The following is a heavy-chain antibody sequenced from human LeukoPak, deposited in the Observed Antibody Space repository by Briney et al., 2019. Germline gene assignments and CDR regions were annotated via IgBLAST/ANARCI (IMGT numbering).Heavy chain of an antibody. CDR2: ISYDGSNK. V-gene: IGHV3-30*04. D-gene: IGHD3-10*01. J-gene: IGHJ4*02. CDR1: GFTFSSYA. Sequence: GGSLRLSCAASGFTFSSYAMHWVRQAPGKGLEWVAVISYDGSNKCYADSVKGRFTISRDNSKNTLYLQMNSLRAEDTAVYYCPREMVRGVIIARFDYWGQGTLVTVSS. CDR3: PREMVRGVIIARFDY.